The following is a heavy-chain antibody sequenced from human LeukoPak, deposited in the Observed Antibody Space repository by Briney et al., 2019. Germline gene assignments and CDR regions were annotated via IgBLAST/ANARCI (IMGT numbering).Heavy chain of an antibody. CDR1: GYTFTGYY. D-gene: IGHD6-13*01. J-gene: IGHJ3*02. CDR2: INPNSGGT. Sequence: ASVKVSCKASGYTFTGYYMHWVRQAPGQVLEWMGWINPNSGGTNYAQKFQGRVTMTRDTSISTAYMELSRLRSEDTAVYYCATASWREGHGGAFDIWGQGTMVTVSS. CDR3: ATASWREGHGGAFDI. V-gene: IGHV1-2*02.